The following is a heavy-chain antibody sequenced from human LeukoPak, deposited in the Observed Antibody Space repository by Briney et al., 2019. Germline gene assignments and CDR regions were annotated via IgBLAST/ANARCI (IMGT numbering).Heavy chain of an antibody. CDR2: TYYRSKWYN. V-gene: IGHV6-1*01. CDR3: ARGPRHYDFWSGYSGYYGMDV. J-gene: IGHJ6*02. CDR1: GDSVSSNSAA. Sequence: SQTLSLTCAISGDSVSSNSAAWNWIRQSPSRGLEWLGRTYYRSKWYNDYAVSVKSRITINPDTSKNQFSLQLSSVTAADTAVYYCARGPRHYDFWSGYSGYYGMDVWGQGTTVTVSS. D-gene: IGHD3-3*01.